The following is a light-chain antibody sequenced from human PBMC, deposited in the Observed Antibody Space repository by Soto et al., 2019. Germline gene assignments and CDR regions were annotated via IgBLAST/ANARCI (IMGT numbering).Light chain of an antibody. Sequence: EIVLTQSPGTLSLSPGERATLSCRASQSVSSSYLAWYQHKPGQAPRLLIYGASSRATGIPERFSGSGSGTDFTLPISRLEPEDFAVYYCQQYGSSPHTFGQGTKLEI. CDR1: QSVSSSY. CDR2: GAS. J-gene: IGKJ2*01. V-gene: IGKV3-20*01. CDR3: QQYGSSPHT.